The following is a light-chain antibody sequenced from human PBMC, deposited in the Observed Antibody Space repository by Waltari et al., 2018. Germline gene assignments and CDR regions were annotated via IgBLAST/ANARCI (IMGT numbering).Light chain of an antibody. CDR2: DAS. Sequence: EIVLTQSPATLYLSPGERATLSCRASQSVSSYLAWYQQKPGQAPRLLIYDASNRATGIPARFSGSGSGTDFTLTISSLETEDFAVYHCQQRTYWPLTFGGGTKVEI. J-gene: IGKJ4*01. CDR1: QSVSSY. V-gene: IGKV3-11*01. CDR3: QQRTYWPLT.